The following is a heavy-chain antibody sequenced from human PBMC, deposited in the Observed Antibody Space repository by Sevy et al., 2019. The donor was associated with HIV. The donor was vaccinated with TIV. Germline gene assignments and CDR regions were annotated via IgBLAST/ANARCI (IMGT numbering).Heavy chain of an antibody. J-gene: IGHJ6*03. CDR3: ARGIEPDYYDYYMGV. D-gene: IGHD3-16*01. CDR1: GSSISTNSN. V-gene: IGHV4-38-2*01. CDR2: VYYTGKT. Sequence: SETLSLTCAVSGSSISTNSNWCWIRQSPGRGLEWIGSVYYTGKTYYTPSLQSRATISADTSKNQVSLRLTSVTAADTAVYYCARGIEPDYYDYYMGVWGKGTTVTVSS.